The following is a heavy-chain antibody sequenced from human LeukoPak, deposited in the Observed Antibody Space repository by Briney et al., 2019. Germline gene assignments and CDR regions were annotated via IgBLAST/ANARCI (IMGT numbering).Heavy chain of an antibody. J-gene: IGHJ4*02. CDR2: IEQDGSEK. D-gene: IGHD5-24*01. CDR1: GFSFSTHS. Sequence: GGSLRLSCAASGFSFSTHSMSWVRQAPGKGLEWVANIEQDGSEKYYVDSVKGRFTISRDNAKNSLYLQMNSLRAEDTAVYYCAREPHVEMATLDYWGQGTLVTVSS. V-gene: IGHV3-7*01. CDR3: AREPHVEMATLDY.